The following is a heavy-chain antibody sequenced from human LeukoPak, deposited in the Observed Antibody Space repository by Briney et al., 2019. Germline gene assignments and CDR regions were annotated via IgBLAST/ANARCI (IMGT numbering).Heavy chain of an antibody. CDR2: ISGSGGSS. J-gene: IGHJ4*02. CDR1: GLIFKNFA. Sequence: GGCLRLSCAACGLIFKNFAVSWVREARGKGLEGGSDISGSGGSSYYADSVRGRVTISSDNSKNTLYLQMNSLRVEDTAVYYCAKDRHSYESSGFDYWGQGTLVTVSS. CDR3: AKDRHSYESSGFDY. V-gene: IGHV3-23*01. D-gene: IGHD3-22*01.